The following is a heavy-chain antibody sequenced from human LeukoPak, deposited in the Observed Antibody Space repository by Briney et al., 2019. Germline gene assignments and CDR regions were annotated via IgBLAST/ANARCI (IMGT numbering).Heavy chain of an antibody. CDR1: GFTFSSYD. CDR2: ISSGGSTM. V-gene: IGHV3-48*03. J-gene: IGHJ4*02. CDR3: ARAKGNDWHYDY. Sequence: GGSLRLSCAASGFTFSSYDMNWVRQAPGKGLEWVSYISSGGSTMYYADSLKGRFTISRDNRKNSLYLQMSSLRDEDTALYYCARAKGNDWHYDYWGQGTLVTVSS. D-gene: IGHD1-7*01.